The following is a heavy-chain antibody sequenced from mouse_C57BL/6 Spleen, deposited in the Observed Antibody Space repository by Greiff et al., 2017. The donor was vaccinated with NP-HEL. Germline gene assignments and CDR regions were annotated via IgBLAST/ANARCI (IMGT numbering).Heavy chain of an antibody. CDR3: ARFITTGSDY. CDR2: IYPRSGNP. J-gene: IGHJ2*01. V-gene: IGHV1-81*01. D-gene: IGHD1-1*01. CDR1: GYPFTSYG. Sequence: QVQLQQSGAELARPGASVKLSCKASGYPFTSYGLSWVKQRTGQGLEWIGEIYPRSGNPYYNEKFKGKAKLTADKSSSTAYMELRSLTSEDSAVYFCARFITTGSDYWGQGTTLTVSS.